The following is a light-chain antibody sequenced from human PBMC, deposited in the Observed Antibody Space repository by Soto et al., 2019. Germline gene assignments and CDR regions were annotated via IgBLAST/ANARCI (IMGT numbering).Light chain of an antibody. J-gene: IGLJ3*02. CDR1: TSNIGRNT. V-gene: IGLV1-44*01. CDR3: QSYDSSLSGSV. Sequence: QSVLTQPPSASGAPGQRVTISCSGSTSNIGRNTVNWYQQLPGTPPKLLIYSTKDRASGVPDRFSGSKSGTSASLEISGVQSGDEADYYCQSYDSSLSGSVFGGGTQLTVL. CDR2: STK.